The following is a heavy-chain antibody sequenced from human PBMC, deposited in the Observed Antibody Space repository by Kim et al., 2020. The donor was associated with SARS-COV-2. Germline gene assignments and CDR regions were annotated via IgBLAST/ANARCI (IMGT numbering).Heavy chain of an antibody. CDR3: ARGPIIAVAGPYYFDY. CDR1: GLTVSNNY. Sequence: GGSLRLSCAASGLTVSNNYMTWVRQAPGKGLEWVSVIYSGGSTYYADSVKGRFTISRDSSENTLYLQMNSLRAEDTAIYYCARGPIIAVAGPYYFDYWG. J-gene: IGHJ4*01. V-gene: IGHV3-53*01. D-gene: IGHD6-19*01. CDR2: IYSGGST.